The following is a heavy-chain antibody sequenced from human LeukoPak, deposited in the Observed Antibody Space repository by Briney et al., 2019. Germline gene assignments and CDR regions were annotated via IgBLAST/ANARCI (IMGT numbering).Heavy chain of an antibody. CDR1: GFAFHAFD. CDR3: ATWAFYHGLDV. V-gene: IGHV3-43*02. J-gene: IGHJ6*02. CDR2: INSDGGKT. Sequence: PGGSLRLSCAASGFAFHAFDKYWVRQAPGKGLEWVSRINSDGGKTYYADSVRGRFTISRDNSKNSLYLQMNSLTTDDAALYYCATWAFYHGLDVWGQGTTVTVSS. D-gene: IGHD1-26*01.